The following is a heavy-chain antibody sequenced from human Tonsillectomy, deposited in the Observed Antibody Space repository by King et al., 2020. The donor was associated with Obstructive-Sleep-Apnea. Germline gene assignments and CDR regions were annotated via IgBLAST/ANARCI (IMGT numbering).Heavy chain of an antibody. D-gene: IGHD3-22*01. V-gene: IGHV3-30*04. Sequence: QMQLVQSGGGVVQPGRSLRLSCAASGFTFSTYAIHWVRQAPGKGLEWVALISFDGSNKHYADSVRGRFSISRDNSNNTLYLQMNSLRPEDTAVYYCARPSFDSSGYHYYYGLDVWGQGTTVTVSS. J-gene: IGHJ6*02. CDR3: ARPSFDSSGYHYYYGLDV. CDR1: GFTFSTYA. CDR2: ISFDGSNK.